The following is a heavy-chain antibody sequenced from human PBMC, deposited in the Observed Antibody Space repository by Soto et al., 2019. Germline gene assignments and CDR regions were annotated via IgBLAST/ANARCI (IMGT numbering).Heavy chain of an antibody. V-gene: IGHV1-18*01. J-gene: IGHJ4*02. CDR1: GYTFTSYG. D-gene: IGHD3-10*01. CDR2: ISAYNGNT. CDR3: ARDRRHPYGSGSYPDY. Sequence: QVQLVQSGAEVKKPGASVKVSCKASGYTFTSYGISWVRQAPGQGLEWMGWISAYNGNTNYAQKLQGRVTMTTDTITXXGYMELRSLRSDDTVVYYCARDRRHPYGSGSYPDYWGQGTLVTVSS.